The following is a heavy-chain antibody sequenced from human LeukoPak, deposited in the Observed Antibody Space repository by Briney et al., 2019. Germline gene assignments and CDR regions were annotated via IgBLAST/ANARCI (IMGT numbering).Heavy chain of an antibody. CDR1: GYSISSGYY. J-gene: IGHJ6*03. Sequence: SETLSLTCTVCGYSISSGYYWGWIRQPPGKGLEWIGSIYHSGSTYYNPSLKSRVTISVDTSKNQFSLKLSSVTAADTAVYYCARTNYSSGWYRYYYYYYMDVWGKGTTVTVSS. CDR2: IYHSGST. V-gene: IGHV4-38-2*02. CDR3: ARTNYSSGWYRYYYYYYMDV. D-gene: IGHD6-19*01.